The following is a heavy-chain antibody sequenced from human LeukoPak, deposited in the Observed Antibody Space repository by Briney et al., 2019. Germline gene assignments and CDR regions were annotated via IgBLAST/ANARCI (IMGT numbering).Heavy chain of an antibody. CDR1: GGTFSSYA. CDR2: IIPIFGTA. Sequence: SVKVSCKASGGTFSSYAISWLRQAPGQGLEWMGGIIPIFGTANYAQKFQGRVTITADESTSTAYMELSSLRSEDTAVYYCARDIAVAGTFGYWGQGTLVTVSS. CDR3: ARDIAVAGTFGY. V-gene: IGHV1-69*13. D-gene: IGHD6-19*01. J-gene: IGHJ4*02.